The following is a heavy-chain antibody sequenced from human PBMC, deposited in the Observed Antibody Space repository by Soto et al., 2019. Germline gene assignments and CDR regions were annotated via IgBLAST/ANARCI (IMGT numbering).Heavy chain of an antibody. CDR1: GGSISSYY. D-gene: IGHD4-17*01. V-gene: IGHV4-59*01. CDR3: ARGDYGDYGGAFDI. J-gene: IGHJ3*02. Sequence: QVQLQESGPGLVKPSETLSLTRTVSGGSISSYYWSWIRQPPGKGLEWIGYIYYSGSTNYNPSLKSRVTISVDTSKNQFSLKLSSVTAADTAVYYCARGDYGDYGGAFDIWGQGTMVTVSS. CDR2: IYYSGST.